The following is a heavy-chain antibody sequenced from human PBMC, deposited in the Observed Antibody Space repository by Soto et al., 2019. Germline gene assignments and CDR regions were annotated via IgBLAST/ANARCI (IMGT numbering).Heavy chain of an antibody. CDR3: ARGRASGSYYLLDY. CDR2: INPNSGNI. J-gene: IGHJ4*02. CDR1: GNTFTSYD. V-gene: IGHV1-8*01. D-gene: IGHD3-10*01. Sequence: ASVKVSCKASGNTFTSYDINWVRQATGHGLEWMGWINPNSGNIGYAQKFQGRVTMTRDTAIRTAYMEVSRLRSDDTAVYYCARGRASGSYYLLDYWGQGTLVPVPS.